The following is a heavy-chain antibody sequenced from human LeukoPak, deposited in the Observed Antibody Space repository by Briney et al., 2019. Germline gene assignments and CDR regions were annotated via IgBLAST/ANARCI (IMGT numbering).Heavy chain of an antibody. CDR1: GFTFSGSA. CDR3: TRRTPTVGVVLDY. CDR2: IRSKANSYAT. D-gene: IGHD2-8*01. V-gene: IGHV3-73*01. Sequence: PGGSLRLSCAASGFTFSGSAMHWVRQASGKGLEWVGRIRSKANSYATAYAASVKGRFTISRDDSKNTAYLQINSLKTADTVVYYCTRRTPTVGVVLDYWGQGTLVTVSS. J-gene: IGHJ4*02.